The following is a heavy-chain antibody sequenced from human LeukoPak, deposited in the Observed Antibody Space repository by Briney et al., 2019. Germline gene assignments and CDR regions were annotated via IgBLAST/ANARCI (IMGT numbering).Heavy chain of an antibody. J-gene: IGHJ1*01. D-gene: IGHD3-22*01. CDR2: IYPGDSDT. CDR3: ARGGAYYCDSSGLQH. CDR1: GYSFTSYW. Sequence: GESLKISCKGSGYSFTSYWIGWVRQMPGKGLEWMGVIYPGDSDTRYSPSFQGQVTISADKSISTAYLQWSSLKASDTAMYYCARGGAYYCDSSGLQHWGQGTLVTVSS. V-gene: IGHV5-51*01.